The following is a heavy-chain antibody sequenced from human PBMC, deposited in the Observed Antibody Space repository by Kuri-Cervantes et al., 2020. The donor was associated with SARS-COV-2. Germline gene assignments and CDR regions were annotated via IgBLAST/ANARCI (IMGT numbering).Heavy chain of an antibody. V-gene: IGHV3-30-3*01. CDR3: AREHGSGWYSRGYYFDY. CDR2: ISYDGSNK. Sequence: GGSLRLSCAASGFTFSSYAMHWVRQAPGKGLEWVAVISYDGSNKYYADSVKGRFTISRDNSKNTLYLQMNSLRAEDTAVYYCAREHGSGWYSRGYYFDYWGQGTLVTVSS. CDR1: GFTFSSYA. J-gene: IGHJ4*02. D-gene: IGHD6-19*01.